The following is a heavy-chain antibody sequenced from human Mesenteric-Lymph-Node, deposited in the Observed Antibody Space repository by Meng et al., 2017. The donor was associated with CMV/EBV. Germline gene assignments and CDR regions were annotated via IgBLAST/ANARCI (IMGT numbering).Heavy chain of an antibody. Sequence: ASVKVSCKASGHTFSDYYMHWVRQAPGQGLEWMGWINPNGGTTYAQKFQGRVTMTRDTSIRTVYMELSRLRSDDTAMYYCARAGYSGNQQSWFDPWGQGTLVTVSS. J-gene: IGHJ5*02. CDR1: GHTFSDYY. V-gene: IGHV1-2*02. CDR3: ARAGYSGNQQSWFDP. CDR2: INPNGGT. D-gene: IGHD1-26*01.